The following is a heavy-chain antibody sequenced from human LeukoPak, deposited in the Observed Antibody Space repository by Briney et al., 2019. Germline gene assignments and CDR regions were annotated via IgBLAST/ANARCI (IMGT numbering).Heavy chain of an antibody. CDR3: SRLWGDCGGDCYSHDY. J-gene: IGHJ4*02. Sequence: PEGSLTLSCAASRFTFSGSVIHWVRQASGKGLEWIGRIRCKANSYATAYAASVKGWFTISRDDSKNTAYLQMNSLRTEDTAVYYCSRLWGDCGGDCYSHDYWGQGTLVTVSS. D-gene: IGHD2-21*02. CDR1: RFTFSGSV. CDR2: IRCKANSYAT. V-gene: IGHV3-73*01.